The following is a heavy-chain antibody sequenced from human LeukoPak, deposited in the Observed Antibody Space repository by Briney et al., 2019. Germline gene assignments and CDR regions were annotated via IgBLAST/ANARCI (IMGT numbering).Heavy chain of an antibody. J-gene: IGHJ3*02. D-gene: IGHD4-23*01. V-gene: IGHV3-7*01. CDR3: ASPGSGIGAYGGFDI. Sequence: GGSLRLSCGASGFTFSSYWMSWVRQAPGKGLEWVANIKQDESEIYYVDSVKGRFSISRDNAKNSLYLQMNSLRAEDTAVYYCASPGSGIGAYGGFDIWGQGTMVTVSS. CDR2: IKQDESEI. CDR1: GFTFSSYW.